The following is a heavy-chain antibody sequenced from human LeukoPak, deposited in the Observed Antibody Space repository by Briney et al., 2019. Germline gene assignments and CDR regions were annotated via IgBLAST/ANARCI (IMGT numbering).Heavy chain of an antibody. CDR3: ARSSPITTPKACYFDY. Sequence: AGGSLRLSCAASVFTFSSYSMNWVRQAPGKGLEWVSSISSSSSYIYYADSVKGRFNIPRDNAKNSLYLQMNSLRAEDTAVYYCARSSPITTPKACYFDYWGQGTLVTVSS. V-gene: IGHV3-21*01. CDR1: VFTFSSYS. CDR2: ISSSSSYI. D-gene: IGHD1-1*01. J-gene: IGHJ4*02.